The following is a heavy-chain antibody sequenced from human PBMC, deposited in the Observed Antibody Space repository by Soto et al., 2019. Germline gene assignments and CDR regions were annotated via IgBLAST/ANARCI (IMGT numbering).Heavy chain of an antibody. CDR3: ARGLSDSSSWFPVDY. D-gene: IGHD6-13*01. Sequence: GGSLRLSCAASGFTFSSYGMHWDRQAPGKGLEWVAVISYDGSNKYYADSVKGRFTISRDNSKNTLYLQMNSLRAEDTAVYYCARGLSDSSSWFPVDYWGQGTLVTVSS. CDR1: GFTFSSYG. J-gene: IGHJ4*02. CDR2: ISYDGSNK. V-gene: IGHV3-30*03.